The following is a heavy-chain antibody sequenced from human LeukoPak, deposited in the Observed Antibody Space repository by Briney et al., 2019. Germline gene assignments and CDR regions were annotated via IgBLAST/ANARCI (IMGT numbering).Heavy chain of an antibody. D-gene: IGHD6-13*01. V-gene: IGHV3-9*01. Sequence: PGGSLRLSCAASGFTFDDYAMHWVRQAPGKGLEWVSGISWNSGSIGYADSVKGRFTISRDNAKNSLYLQMNSLRAEDTALYYCARKTPAAAARYFDYWGQGTLVTVSS. CDR1: GFTFDDYA. CDR2: ISWNSGSI. CDR3: ARKTPAAAARYFDY. J-gene: IGHJ4*02.